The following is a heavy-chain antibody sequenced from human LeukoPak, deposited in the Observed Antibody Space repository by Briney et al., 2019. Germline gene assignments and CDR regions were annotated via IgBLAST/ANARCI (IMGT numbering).Heavy chain of an antibody. J-gene: IGHJ6*02. Sequence: SVKVSCKASGGTFSSYAISWVRQAPGQGLDWMGRIIPILGIANYAPKFQGRVTITEDKSTSTVYMELSSLRSEETAVYYCAREPSGYCSSTSCYPYYYYYGMDVWGQGTTVTVSS. V-gene: IGHV1-69*04. CDR2: IIPILGIA. CDR1: GGTFSSYA. D-gene: IGHD2-2*01. CDR3: AREPSGYCSSTSCYPYYYYYGMDV.